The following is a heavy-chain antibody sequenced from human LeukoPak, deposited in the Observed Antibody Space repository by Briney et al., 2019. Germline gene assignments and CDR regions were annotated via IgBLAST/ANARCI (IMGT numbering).Heavy chain of an antibody. D-gene: IGHD3-3*01. CDR3: ARVSYRFLEWLSLDY. J-gene: IGHJ4*02. CDR2: ISSSSSTI. Sequence: PGGSLRLSCAASGFTFSSYSMNWIRQAPGKGLEWVSYISSSSSTIYYADSVKGRFTISRDNSKNTLYVQMNSLRAEDTAMYYCARVSYRFLEWLSLDYWGQGTLVTVSS. V-gene: IGHV3-48*01. CDR1: GFTFSSYS.